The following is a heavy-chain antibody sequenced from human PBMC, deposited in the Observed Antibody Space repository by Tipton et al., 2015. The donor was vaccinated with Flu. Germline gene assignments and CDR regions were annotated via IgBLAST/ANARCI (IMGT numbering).Heavy chain of an antibody. CDR1: GFTFSGYS. V-gene: IGHV3-21*01. CDR3: ARVIGYCVGDTCSSESLIDY. D-gene: IGHD2-21*01. J-gene: IGHJ4*02. CDR2: ISSSGSFI. Sequence: SLRLSCAASGFTFSGYSMNWVRQAPGKGLEWVSSISSSGSFIFYTDSVKGRFTISRDNAKKLLYLQMNSLRAEDTAVYYCARVIGYCVGDTCSSESLIDYWGQGILVTVSS.